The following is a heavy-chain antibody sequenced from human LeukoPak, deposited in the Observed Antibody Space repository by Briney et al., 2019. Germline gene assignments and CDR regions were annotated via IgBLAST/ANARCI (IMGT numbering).Heavy chain of an antibody. CDR3: ARGAGDYYYYYMDV. CDR1: GGSISSSSYY. J-gene: IGHJ6*03. CDR2: IYYSGST. V-gene: IGHV4-39*01. D-gene: IGHD1-26*01. Sequence: NPSETLSLTCTVSGGSISSSSYYWGWIRQPPGKGLEWIGSIYYSGSTYYNPSLKSRVTISVDTSKNQFSLKLSSVTAADTAVYYRARGAGDYYYYYMDVWGKGTTVTVSS.